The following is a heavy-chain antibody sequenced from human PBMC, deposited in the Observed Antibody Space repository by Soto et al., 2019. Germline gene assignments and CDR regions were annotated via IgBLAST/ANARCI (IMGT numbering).Heavy chain of an antibody. J-gene: IGHJ4*02. Sequence: QVQLQQWGAGLLKPSETLSLTCAVYGGSFSGYYWSWIRQPPGKGLEWIGEINHSGSNNYNPSLKSRVTRSVDTSKNQFSLKLSSVTAADTAVYYWARNPVAVAGTPKIDYFDYWGQGTLVTVSS. V-gene: IGHV4-34*01. CDR1: GGSFSGYY. D-gene: IGHD6-19*01. CDR3: ARNPVAVAGTPKIDYFDY. CDR2: INHSGSN.